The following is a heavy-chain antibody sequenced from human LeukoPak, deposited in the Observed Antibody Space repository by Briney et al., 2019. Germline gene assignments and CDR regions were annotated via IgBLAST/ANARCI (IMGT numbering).Heavy chain of an antibody. CDR2: IYYSGST. J-gene: IGHJ4*02. CDR1: GGSISSSSYY. V-gene: IGHV4-39*07. CDR3: TGSFGELSFFAH. Sequence: PSETLSLTCTVSGGSISSSSYYWGWIRQPPGKGLEWIGSIYYSGSTYYNPSLKSRVTISVDTSKNQFSLKLSSVTAADTAVYYCTGSFGELSFFAHWGQGTLVTVSS. D-gene: IGHD3-10*01.